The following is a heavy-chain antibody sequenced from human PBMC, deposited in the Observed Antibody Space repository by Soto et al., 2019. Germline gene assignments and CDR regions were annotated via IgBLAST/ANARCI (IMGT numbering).Heavy chain of an antibody. V-gene: IGHV1-69*01. CDR2: IIPIFGTA. J-gene: IGHJ6*02. CDR3: ASSGEAPDPQYYYGMDV. Sequence: QVQLVQSGAEVKKPGSSVKVSCKASGSTFSSYAISWVRQAPGQGLEWIGGIIPIFGTANYAQKFQGRVTITADESTSTAYMELSSLRSEDTAVYYCASSGEAPDPQYYYGMDVWGQGTTVTVSS. CDR1: GSTFSSYA. D-gene: IGHD1-26*01.